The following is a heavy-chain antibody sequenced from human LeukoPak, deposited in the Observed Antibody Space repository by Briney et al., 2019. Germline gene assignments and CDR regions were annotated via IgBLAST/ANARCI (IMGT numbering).Heavy chain of an antibody. Sequence: GGSLRLSCAASGFTFSSYSMNWVRQAPGKGLEWVSAISSSSSYIYYADSVKGRFTISRHNAKRSLYLQTNSLRAEDTAVYYCARDLGGYGDYGTNFDYWGQGTLVTVSP. CDR1: GFTFSSYS. V-gene: IGHV3-21*01. J-gene: IGHJ4*02. D-gene: IGHD4-17*01. CDR3: ARDLGGYGDYGTNFDY. CDR2: ISSSSSYI.